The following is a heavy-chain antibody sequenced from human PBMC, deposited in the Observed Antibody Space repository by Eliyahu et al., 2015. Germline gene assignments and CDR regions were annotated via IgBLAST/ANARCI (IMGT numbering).Heavy chain of an antibody. J-gene: IGHJ4*02. Sequence: QLQLQESGSGLVKPSQTLSLTCAVSGXSISSGGYSWSWIRQQPGKGLEWIGYIYHSGSTYYNPSLKRRVTISVDRSKNQFSLKLSSVTAADTAVYYCARVWVRSYFDYWGQGTLVTVSS. CDR3: ARVWVRSYFDY. CDR1: GXSISSGGYS. V-gene: IGHV4-30-2*01. D-gene: IGHD3-10*01. CDR2: IYHSGST.